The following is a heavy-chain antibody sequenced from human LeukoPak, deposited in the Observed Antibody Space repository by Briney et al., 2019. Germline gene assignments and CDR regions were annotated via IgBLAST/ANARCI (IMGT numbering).Heavy chain of an antibody. CDR1: GYTFTSYD. V-gene: IGHV1-8*01. CDR2: MNPNSGNA. CDR3: ARWGSSDWYCDP. D-gene: IGHD6-19*01. J-gene: IGHJ5*02. Sequence: ASVKVSCKASGYTFTSYDINWVRQATGQGLEWMGWMNPNSGNAGYAQKFQGRVTMTRNTSISTAYMELSSLRSEDTAVYYCARWGSSDWYCDPWGQGTLVTVSS.